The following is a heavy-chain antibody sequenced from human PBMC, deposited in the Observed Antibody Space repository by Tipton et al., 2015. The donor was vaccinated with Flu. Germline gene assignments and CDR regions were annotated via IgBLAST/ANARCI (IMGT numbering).Heavy chain of an antibody. CDR1: GGFITSGSYY. D-gene: IGHD3-10*01. CDR3: ARSPSYSGSGIYPYYFDY. V-gene: IGHV4-61*02. Sequence: TLSLTCTVSGGFITSGSYYWSWIRQSAGKGLEWIGRIYTTGSTNYNPSLRSRVTISGDTSKNQFSLQLNSVTAEDTAVYYCARSPSYSGSGIYPYYFDYWGQGTLVTVSS. J-gene: IGHJ4*02. CDR2: IYTTGST.